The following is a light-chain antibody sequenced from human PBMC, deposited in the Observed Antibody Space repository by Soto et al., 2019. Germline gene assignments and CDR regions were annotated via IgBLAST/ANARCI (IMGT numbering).Light chain of an antibody. Sequence: DIQMTQSPSSLSASVGDRVTITCRASQSISSYLNWYQQKPGKAPKLLIYAASSLQRGVPSRFSGSGSGTDFTLTISSLPPEDFATYYCQQSYSTPTFGQGTKVEIK. CDR2: AAS. CDR3: QQSYSTPT. J-gene: IGKJ1*01. CDR1: QSISSY. V-gene: IGKV1-39*01.